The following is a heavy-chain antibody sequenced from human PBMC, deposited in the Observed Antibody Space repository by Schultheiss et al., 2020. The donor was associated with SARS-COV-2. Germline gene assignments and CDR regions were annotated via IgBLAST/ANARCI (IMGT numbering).Heavy chain of an antibody. CDR1: GGTFSSYA. CDR2: IIPIFGIA. Sequence: SVKVSCKASGGTFSSYAISWVRQAPGQGLEWMGRIIPIFGIANYAQKFQGRVTMTEDTSTDTAYMELSSLRSEDTAVYYCARDPGEEQLVGVFDYWGQGTLVTVSS. J-gene: IGHJ4*02. CDR3: ARDPGEEQLVGVFDY. V-gene: IGHV1-69*04. D-gene: IGHD6-6*01.